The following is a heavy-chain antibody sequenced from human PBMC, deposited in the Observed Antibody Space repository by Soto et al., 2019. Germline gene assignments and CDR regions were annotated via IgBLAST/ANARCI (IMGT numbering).Heavy chain of an antibody. CDR3: ARERAARLGNYHYGMDV. CDR1: GYSFTRYW. V-gene: IGHV5-10-1*01. Sequence: VESLTISCKGSGYSFTRYWIIWVLQMPGKGLEWMGRIDPSDSYTNYSPSFQGHVTISADKSISTAYLQWSSLKASDTAMYYCARERAARLGNYHYGMDVWGQGTTVTVSS. CDR2: IDPSDSYT. D-gene: IGHD6-6*01. J-gene: IGHJ6*02.